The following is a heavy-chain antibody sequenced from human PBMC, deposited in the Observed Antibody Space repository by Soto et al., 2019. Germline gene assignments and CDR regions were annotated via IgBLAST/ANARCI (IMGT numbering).Heavy chain of an antibody. Sequence: QVQLQESGPGLVKPSQTLSLTCTVSGSSMSTVDYWWSRIRQSPDMGLEWIGHIYDGGRTYNNPSLESRVTMSVDTSKSQLSLTLSSVSAADTAVYYCARGPSGDKVDSWGQGTLVTVSS. CDR1: GSSMSTVDYW. J-gene: IGHJ4*02. CDR2: IYDGGRT. D-gene: IGHD7-27*01. CDR3: ARGPSGDKVDS. V-gene: IGHV4-30-4*01.